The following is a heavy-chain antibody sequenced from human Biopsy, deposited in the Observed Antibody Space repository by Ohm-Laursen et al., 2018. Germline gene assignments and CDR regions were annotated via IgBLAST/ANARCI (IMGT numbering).Heavy chain of an antibody. V-gene: IGHV4-59*01. Sequence: GTLSLTCTVSGDSIARYYWTWIRQSPGKGLEWIAYIYYSGRPNYNPSLKGRVVISVDRSRNQFFLKLTSAAAADTAIYCARDRGYYSDRTVPGYFDLWGRGTLVTVSS. J-gene: IGHJ2*01. CDR1: GDSIARYY. D-gene: IGHD3-22*01. CDR2: IYYSGRP. CDR3: ARDRGYYSDRTVPGYFDL.